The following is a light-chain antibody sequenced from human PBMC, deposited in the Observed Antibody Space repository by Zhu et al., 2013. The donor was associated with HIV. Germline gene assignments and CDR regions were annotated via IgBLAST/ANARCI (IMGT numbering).Light chain of an antibody. CDR2: DNN. CDR3: GAWDTRLSAMV. CDR1: SSNIENNKY. Sequence: QSVLTQPPSVSAAPGQKVTISCSGSSSNIENNKYVSWYQHLPGTAPKLLIYDNNERSSGTPDRFSGSKSGTTATLGITGLQNGDEADYYCGAWDTRLSAMVFGGGTKLTVL. J-gene: IGLJ2*01. V-gene: IGLV1-51*01.